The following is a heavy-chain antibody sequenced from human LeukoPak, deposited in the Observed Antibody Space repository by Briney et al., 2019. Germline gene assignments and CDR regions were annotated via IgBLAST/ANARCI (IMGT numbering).Heavy chain of an antibody. D-gene: IGHD2-21*01. J-gene: IGHJ4*02. CDR3: ARDGGGDDGFDY. V-gene: IGHV3-21*01. CDR1: GFTFSSYS. Sequence: PGGSLRLSCAASGFTFSSYSMNWVRQAPGKGLEWVSSISSSSSYIYYADSVKGRFTISRDNAKNSLYLQMNSLRAEDTAVYYCARDGGGDDGFDYWGQGTLVTVSS. CDR2: ISSSSSYI.